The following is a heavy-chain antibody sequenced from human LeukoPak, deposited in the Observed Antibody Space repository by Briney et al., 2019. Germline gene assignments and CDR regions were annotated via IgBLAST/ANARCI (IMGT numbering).Heavy chain of an antibody. J-gene: IGHJ4*02. Sequence: GGSLRLSCAASGFTFSSYWMSWVRQAPGKGLEWVANIKQDGSEKYYVDSVKGRFTNSRDNAKNSLYLQMNSLRAEDTAVYYCASGARIAAASYWGQGTLVTVSS. CDR2: IKQDGSEK. CDR3: ASGARIAAASY. D-gene: IGHD6-13*01. CDR1: GFTFSSYW. V-gene: IGHV3-7*03.